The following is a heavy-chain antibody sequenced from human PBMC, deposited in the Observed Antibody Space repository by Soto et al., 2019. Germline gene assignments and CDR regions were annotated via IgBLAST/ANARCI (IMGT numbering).Heavy chain of an antibody. V-gene: IGHV3-23*01. CDR2: ISGSGGST. CDR3: AKDPPYGSGTSQNYGMDV. CDR1: GFTFSSYA. D-gene: IGHD3-10*01. Sequence: PGGSLRLSCIASGFTFSSYAMSWVRQAPGKGLEWVSAISGSGGSTYYADSVKGRFTISRDNSKNTLYLQMNSLRAEDTAVYYCAKDPPYGSGTSQNYGMDVWGQGTTVTVTS. J-gene: IGHJ6*02.